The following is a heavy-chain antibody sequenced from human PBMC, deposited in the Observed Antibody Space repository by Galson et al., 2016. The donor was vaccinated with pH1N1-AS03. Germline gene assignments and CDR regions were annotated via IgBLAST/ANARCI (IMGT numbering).Heavy chain of an antibody. CDR3: ARQVRVGYNDYCDY. J-gene: IGHJ4*02. V-gene: IGHV5-51*01. Sequence: SGAEVKKPGESLKISCKTSGYIFTSYWVAWVRHMPGKGLEWMGIIYPGDSDTRYSPSFQGQVTISADRSINTAYLQWSSLMASDTAIYYCARQVRVGYNDYCDYWGQGIPVTVSS. D-gene: IGHD5-24*01. CDR1: GYIFTSYW. CDR2: IYPGDSDT.